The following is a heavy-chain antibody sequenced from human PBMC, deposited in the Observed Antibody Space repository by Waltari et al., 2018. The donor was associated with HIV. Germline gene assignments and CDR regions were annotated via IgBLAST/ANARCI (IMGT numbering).Heavy chain of an antibody. CDR2: IYTSGST. CDR3: AGQYYDFWSAPEDY. V-gene: IGHV4-61*02. D-gene: IGHD3-3*01. J-gene: IGHJ4*02. Sequence: QVQLQESGPGLVKPSQTLSLTCTVSGGSISSGSYYWSWIRQPAGKGLEWIGRIYTSGSTNYHPSLKSRGTISVDTSKNQFSLKLSSVTAADTAVYYCAGQYYDFWSAPEDYWGQGTLVTVSS. CDR1: GGSISSGSYY.